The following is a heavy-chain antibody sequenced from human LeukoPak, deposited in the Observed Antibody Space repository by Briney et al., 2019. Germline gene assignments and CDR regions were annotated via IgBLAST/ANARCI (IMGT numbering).Heavy chain of an antibody. V-gene: IGHV3-23*01. CDR3: AKNLPAYYDFWSGYYFDY. Sequence: GGSLRLSCAASGFTFSSYAMSWVRQAPGKGLEWVSAISGSGGSTYYADSVKGRFTISRDNSKNTLYLQMNSLRAEDTAVYYCAKNLPAYYDFWSGYYFDYWGQGTLVTVSS. J-gene: IGHJ4*02. D-gene: IGHD3-3*01. CDR2: ISGSGGST. CDR1: GFTFSSYA.